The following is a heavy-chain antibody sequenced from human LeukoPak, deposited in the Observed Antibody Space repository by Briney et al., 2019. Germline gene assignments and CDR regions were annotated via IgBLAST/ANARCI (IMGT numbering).Heavy chain of an antibody. V-gene: IGHV5-51*01. Sequence: GESLKISCKGSGYSFTSYWIGWVRQMPGKGLEWMGIIYPGDSDTRYSPSFQGQVTISADKSISTTYLQWSSLKASDTAMYYCARSNYDFWSGYYTNIDYWGQGTLVTVSS. CDR1: GYSFTSYW. D-gene: IGHD3-3*01. CDR3: ARSNYDFWSGYYTNIDY. CDR2: IYPGDSDT. J-gene: IGHJ4*02.